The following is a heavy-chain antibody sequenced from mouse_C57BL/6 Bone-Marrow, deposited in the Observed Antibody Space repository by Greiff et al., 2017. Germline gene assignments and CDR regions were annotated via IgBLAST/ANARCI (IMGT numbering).Heavy chain of an antibody. CDR2: IDPENGDT. CDR1: GFNIKDDY. Sequence: VQLQQPGAELVRPGASVKLSCTASGFNIKDDYMHWVKQRPEQGLEWIGWIDPENGDTEYASKFQGKATITADTSSNTAYLQLSSLTSEDTAVYYCTTGYCGSSPAWFAYWGQGTLVTVSA. D-gene: IGHD1-1*01. V-gene: IGHV14-4*01. J-gene: IGHJ3*01. CDR3: TTGYCGSSPAWFAY.